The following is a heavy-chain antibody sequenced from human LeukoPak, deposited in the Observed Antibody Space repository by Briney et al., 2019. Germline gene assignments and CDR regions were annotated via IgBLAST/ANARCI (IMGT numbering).Heavy chain of an antibody. CDR3: ARDGVYCSGGSCNDAFDI. Sequence: PSETLSLTCTVSGGSISSYYWSWIRQPPGKGLEWIGYIYYSGSTNYNPSLKSRVTISVDTSKNQFSLKLSSVTAADTAVYYCARDGVYCSGGSCNDAFDIWGQGTMVTVSS. CDR1: GGSISSYY. D-gene: IGHD2-15*01. CDR2: IYYSGST. V-gene: IGHV4-59*01. J-gene: IGHJ3*02.